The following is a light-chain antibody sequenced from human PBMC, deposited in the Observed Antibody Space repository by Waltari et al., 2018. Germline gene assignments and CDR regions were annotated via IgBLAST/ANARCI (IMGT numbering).Light chain of an antibody. CDR3: QQSYSPSIT. J-gene: IGKJ5*01. Sequence: DIQMTQSPSSLSASVGDRVTITCRASQTISSYVNWYQQKPGKAPKLLIFAASSLQSGVPSRFSGSGSGTDFTLTISSLQPDDFAAYYCQQSYSPSITFGQGTRLDIK. V-gene: IGKV1-39*01. CDR2: AAS. CDR1: QTISSY.